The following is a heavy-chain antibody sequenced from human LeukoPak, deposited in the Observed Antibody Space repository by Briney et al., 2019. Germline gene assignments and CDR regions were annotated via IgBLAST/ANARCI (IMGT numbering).Heavy chain of an antibody. J-gene: IGHJ4*02. CDR1: GGSISSSSYY. CDR2: IYYSGST. CDR3: ARAKGAGYNWNDGWDY. D-gene: IGHD1-20*01. V-gene: IGHV4-39*07. Sequence: PSETLSLTCTVSGGSISSSSYYWGWIRQPPGKGLEWIGSIYYSGSTYYNPSLKSRVTISVDTSKNQFSLKLSSVTAADTAVYYCARAKGAGYNWNDGWDYWGQGTLVTVSS.